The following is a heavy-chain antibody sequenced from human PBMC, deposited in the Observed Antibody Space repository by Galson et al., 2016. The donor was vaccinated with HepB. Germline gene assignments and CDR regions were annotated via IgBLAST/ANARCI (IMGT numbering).Heavy chain of an antibody. CDR2: IYHSGTT. V-gene: IGHV4-4*01. CDR3: ARGRRGEHRLLRTPGVYYGLDV. CDR1: GASISSRHW. D-gene: IGHD5-12*01. Sequence: ETLSLTCVVSGASISSRHWWSWVRQTPGKGLEWIGEIYHSGTTDYNPSLNSRVTISLDKSRNQFSLRLTSVTAADTAVYFCARGRRGEHRLLRTPGVYYGLDVWGQGTTVTVSS. J-gene: IGHJ6*02.